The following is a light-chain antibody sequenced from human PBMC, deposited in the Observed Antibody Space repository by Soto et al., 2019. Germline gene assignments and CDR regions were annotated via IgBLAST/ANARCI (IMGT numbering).Light chain of an antibody. CDR3: QQYDSSPRT. V-gene: IGKV3-20*01. Sequence: EIVLTQSPGTLSLSAGERATLSCGASQSVSSSYLAWYQQKPGQAPRLLIYGASSRATGIPDRFSGSGSGTDFTLTISRLEPEDFAVYYCQQYDSSPRTFGQGTKVEIK. CDR1: QSVSSSY. CDR2: GAS. J-gene: IGKJ1*01.